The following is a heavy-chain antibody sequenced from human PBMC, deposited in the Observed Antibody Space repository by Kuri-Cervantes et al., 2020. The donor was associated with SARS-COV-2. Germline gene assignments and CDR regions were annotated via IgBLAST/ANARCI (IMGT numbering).Heavy chain of an antibody. CDR2: IGTAGDT. V-gene: IGHV3-13*01. D-gene: IGHD6-13*01. CDR3: AKMQQLVLLDY. J-gene: IGHJ4*02. CDR1: GFTFSSYD. Sequence: GESLKISCAASGFTFSSYDMHWVRQATGKGLEWVSAIGTAGDTYYPGSVKGRFTISRENAKNSLYLQMNSLRAEDTAVYYCAKMQQLVLLDYWGQGTLVTVSS.